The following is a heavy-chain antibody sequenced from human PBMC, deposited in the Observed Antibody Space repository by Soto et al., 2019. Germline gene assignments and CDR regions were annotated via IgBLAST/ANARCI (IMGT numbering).Heavy chain of an antibody. Sequence: QVQLVQSGAEVKKPGASVKVSCKASGYTFSDHDINWVRQATGQGPEWLGWMNPNSGDTGYAQNFQGRVTMTRDNSTRTAYMELSSLRSEDTAVYYCARVGGNWNDDYFDYWGQGTLVTVSS. J-gene: IGHJ4*02. V-gene: IGHV1-8*01. CDR2: MNPNSGDT. CDR3: ARVGGNWNDDYFDY. D-gene: IGHD1-1*01. CDR1: GYTFSDHD.